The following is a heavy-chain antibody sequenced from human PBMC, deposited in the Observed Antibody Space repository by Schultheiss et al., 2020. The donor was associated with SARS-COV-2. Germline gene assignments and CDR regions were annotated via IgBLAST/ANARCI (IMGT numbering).Heavy chain of an antibody. V-gene: IGHV4-34*01. D-gene: IGHD3-3*01. CDR1: GGSFSGYY. Sequence: SETLSLTCAVYGGSFSGYYWSWIRQPPGKGLEWIGEINHSGSTNSNPSLKSRVTISVDTSKNQFSLKLSSVTAADTAVYYCAREHDFWSGYYPYYYYYMDVWGKGTTVTVSS. CDR2: INHSGST. CDR3: AREHDFWSGYYPYYYYYMDV. J-gene: IGHJ6*03.